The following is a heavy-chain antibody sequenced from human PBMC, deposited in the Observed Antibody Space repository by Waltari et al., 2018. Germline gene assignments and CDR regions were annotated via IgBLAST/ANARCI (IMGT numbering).Heavy chain of an antibody. CDR3: ARAPMSGAATGTFDF. Sequence: QVQLQESGPGLVKPSETLSLTCAVSGYSITSGYYWGCHRQPPGKGLEWIGSIYHSGNTYYNPSLKGRLTISVDTSKNQFSLRLSSVTAADTAVYYCARAPMSGAATGTFDFWGLGSLVTVSP. CDR2: IYHSGNT. D-gene: IGHD6-13*01. J-gene: IGHJ4*02. V-gene: IGHV4-38-2*01. CDR1: GYSITSGYY.